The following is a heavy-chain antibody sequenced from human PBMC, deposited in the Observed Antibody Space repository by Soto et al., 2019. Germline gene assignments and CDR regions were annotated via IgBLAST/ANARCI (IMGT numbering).Heavy chain of an antibody. CDR1: GYTFTGYY. CDR3: AAEGNWNDLRFDY. J-gene: IGHJ4*02. CDR2: INPNSGGT. V-gene: IGHV1-2*02. D-gene: IGHD1-20*01. Sequence: ASVKVSCKASGYTFTGYYMHWVRQAPGQGLEWMGWINPNSGGTNYAQKFQERVTITRDMSTSTAYMELSSLRSEDTAVYYCAAEGNWNDLRFDYWGQGTLVTVS.